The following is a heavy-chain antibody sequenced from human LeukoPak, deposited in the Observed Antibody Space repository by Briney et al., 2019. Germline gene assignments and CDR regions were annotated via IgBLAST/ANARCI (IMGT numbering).Heavy chain of an antibody. D-gene: IGHD4-17*01. V-gene: IGHV4-34*01. CDR1: GGSFSGYY. CDR3: ARGRLRKGIDY. CDR2: INHSGST. J-gene: IGHJ4*02. Sequence: SETLSLTCAVYGGSFSGYYWSWIRRPPGKGLEWIGEINHSGSTNYYPSLKSRVTISVDTSKNQFSLKLSSVTAADTAVYYCARGRLRKGIDYWGQGTLVTVSS.